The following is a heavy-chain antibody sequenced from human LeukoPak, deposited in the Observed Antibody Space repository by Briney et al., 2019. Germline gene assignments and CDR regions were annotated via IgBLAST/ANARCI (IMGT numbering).Heavy chain of an antibody. Sequence: SETLSLTCTVSGGSISSYYWSWIRQPAGKRLEWMGRVYTSGSTNYNPSLKSRVTISVDTSKNQFSLKLSSVNAADTAVYYCARHRYLWPNYWYFDLWGRGTLVTVSS. V-gene: IGHV4-4*07. CDR2: VYTSGST. J-gene: IGHJ2*01. CDR1: GGSISSYY. CDR3: ARHRYLWPNYWYFDL. D-gene: IGHD1-14*01.